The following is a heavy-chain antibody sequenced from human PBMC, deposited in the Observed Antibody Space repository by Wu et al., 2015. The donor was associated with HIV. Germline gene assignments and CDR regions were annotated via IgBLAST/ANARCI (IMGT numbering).Heavy chain of an antibody. CDR2: MNPNSGDT. CDR3: ARVKKWELLGDFDY. V-gene: IGHV1-2*02. CDR1: GYTFSNYD. Sequence: QVQLVQSGAEVKKPGASVKVSCKASGYTFSNYDINWVRQATGQGLEWMGWMNPNSGDTNYAQKFQGRVTMTRDTSISTAYMELSRLRSDDTAVYYCARVKKWELLGDFDYWGQGTLVTVSS. J-gene: IGHJ4*02. D-gene: IGHD1-26*01.